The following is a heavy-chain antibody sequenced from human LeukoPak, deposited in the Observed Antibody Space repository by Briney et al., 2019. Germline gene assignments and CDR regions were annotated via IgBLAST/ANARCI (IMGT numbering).Heavy chain of an antibody. CDR2: ISGSGGST. CDR3: AKDHPSGYYFDY. Sequence: GGSLRLSCAASGFTFSTYAMSWVRQAPGKGLEWVSAISGSGGSTFTADSVKGRFTISRDNSKNTLFLQMNSLRAEDTAIYYCAKDHPSGYYFDYWGQGTLVTVSS. V-gene: IGHV3-23*01. J-gene: IGHJ4*02. D-gene: IGHD1-14*01. CDR1: GFTFSTYA.